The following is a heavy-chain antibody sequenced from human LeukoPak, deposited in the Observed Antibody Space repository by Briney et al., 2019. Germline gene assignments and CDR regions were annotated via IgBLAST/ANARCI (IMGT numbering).Heavy chain of an antibody. CDR1: GFTFSNAW. CDR2: INHSGST. CDR3: ARIRTTVTTFVRYHYGMDV. D-gene: IGHD4-11*01. Sequence: PGGSLRLSCAASGFTFSNAWMSWIRQPPGKGLEWIGEINHSGSTNYNPSLKSRVTISVDTSKNQFSLKLSSVTAADTAVYYCARIRTTVTTFVRYHYGMDVWGQGTTVTVSS. V-gene: IGHV4-34*01. J-gene: IGHJ6*02.